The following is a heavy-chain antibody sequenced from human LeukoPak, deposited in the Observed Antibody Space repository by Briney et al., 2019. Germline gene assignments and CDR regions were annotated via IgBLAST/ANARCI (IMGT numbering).Heavy chain of an antibody. CDR3: ARADFIDAGPYLIGP. D-gene: IGHD3-3*01. J-gene: IGHJ5*02. V-gene: IGHV1-2*02. CDR1: GYSFTDYY. CDR2: INTKSGRT. Sequence: ASVRVSCKTSGYSFTDYYIHWVRQAPGQGLEWMGWINTKSGRTSSARKFQGRVTMTRDPTITTVYMDMAWLTSDDTAIYFCARADFIDAGPYLIGPWGQGTLVTVSS.